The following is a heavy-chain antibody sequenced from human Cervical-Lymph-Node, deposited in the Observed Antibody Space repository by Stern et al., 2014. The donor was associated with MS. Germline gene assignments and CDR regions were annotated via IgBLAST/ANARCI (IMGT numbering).Heavy chain of an antibody. Sequence: EVHLVESGGGLVQPGGSLRLSCAASGFTFSSYSMNWVRPAPGKGLEWISYISSSRSAIYYADSVKGRFTISRDNAKNSLFLQMNSLRDEDTAVYYCARANYDFWSGNSSFQRYYYGMDVWGQGTTVTVSS. CDR1: GFTFSSYS. CDR3: ARANYDFWSGNSSFQRYYYGMDV. J-gene: IGHJ6*02. D-gene: IGHD3-3*01. CDR2: ISSSRSAI. V-gene: IGHV3-48*02.